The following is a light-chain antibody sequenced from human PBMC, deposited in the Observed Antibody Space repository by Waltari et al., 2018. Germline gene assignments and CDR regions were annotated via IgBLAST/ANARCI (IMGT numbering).Light chain of an antibody. CDR2: GAS. V-gene: IGKV3-15*01. CDR1: QRVRSN. J-gene: IGKJ3*01. Sequence: EIVMTQSPATLSVSPGERATLSCRASQRVRSNLAWYQQKPGQAPRLLIYGASNRATGVPARFSGSGSGTDFTLTISSLQSEDFAIYYCQQYNNWPPVFTFGPGTRVDIK. CDR3: QQYNNWPPVFT.